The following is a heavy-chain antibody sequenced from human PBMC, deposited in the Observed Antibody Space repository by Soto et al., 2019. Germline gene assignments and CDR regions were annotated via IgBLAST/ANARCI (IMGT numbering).Heavy chain of an antibody. CDR1: GGTFSSYT. D-gene: IGHD2-15*01. J-gene: IGHJ6*02. CDR3: ARGYCSGGSCQLYGMDV. V-gene: IGHV1-69*02. CDR2: IIPILGIA. Sequence: QVQLVQSGAEVKKPGSSVKVSCKASGGTFSSYTISWVRQAPGQGLEWMGRIIPILGIANYAQKFQGRVTIPADKSTSTAYMELSSLRSEDTAVYYCARGYCSGGSCQLYGMDVWGQGTTVTVSS.